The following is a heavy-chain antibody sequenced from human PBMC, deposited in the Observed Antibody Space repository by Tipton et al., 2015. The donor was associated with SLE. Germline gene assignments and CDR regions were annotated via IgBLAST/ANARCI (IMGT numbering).Heavy chain of an antibody. Sequence: SLRLSCAASGFTFSSYWMHWVRQAPGKGLVWVSRINSDGSSTSYADSVKGRFTISRDNAKNTLYLQMNSLRAEDTAVYYCARDRVFGVVIIAFDIWGQGTMVTVSS. D-gene: IGHD3-3*01. CDR3: ARDRVFGVVIIAFDI. CDR1: GFTFSSYW. V-gene: IGHV3-74*01. J-gene: IGHJ3*02. CDR2: INSDGSST.